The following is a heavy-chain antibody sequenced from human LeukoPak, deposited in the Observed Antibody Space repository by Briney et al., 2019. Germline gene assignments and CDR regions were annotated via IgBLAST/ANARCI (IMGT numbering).Heavy chain of an antibody. CDR1: GFTFSTYG. CDR3: ARASGPFDY. J-gene: IGHJ4*02. Sequence: GGSLRLPCAASGFTFSTYGMHWVRQAPGKGLEWVAVIWYDGSNKYYADSVQGRFTISRDNSENTLYLQMNSLRAEDTAVYSCARASGPFDYWGQGTLVTVSS. CDR2: IWYDGSNK. D-gene: IGHD3-10*01. V-gene: IGHV3-33*01.